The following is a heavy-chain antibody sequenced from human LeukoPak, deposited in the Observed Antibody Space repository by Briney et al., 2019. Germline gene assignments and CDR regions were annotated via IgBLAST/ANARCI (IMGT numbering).Heavy chain of an antibody. J-gene: IGHJ6*02. CDR2: IYHSGST. V-gene: IGHV4-4*02. D-gene: IGHD1-26*01. CDR3: ARRREAYYGMDV. CDR1: GGSISSSNW. Sequence: PSETLSLTCAVSGGSISSSNWWSWVRQPPGKGLEWIGEIYHSGSTNYNPSLKSRVTISVDTSKNQFSLKLSSVTAADTAVYYCARRREAYYGMDVWGQGTTVTVSS.